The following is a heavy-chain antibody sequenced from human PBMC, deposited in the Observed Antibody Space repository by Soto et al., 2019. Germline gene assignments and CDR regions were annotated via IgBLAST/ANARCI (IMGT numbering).Heavy chain of an antibody. J-gene: IGHJ4*02. Sequence: QAQLVQSGAEVKKPGASVKVACKASGYTFTGYDINWVRQATGQGLEWMGWMNPNSGNTGYAQNFQGRVTMTRDNSITTAYMELTSRRDDDSAVYYAEGEKVGTTGNGFWGKGTQVTVSS. CDR2: MNPNSGNT. CDR3: EGEKVGTTGNGF. V-gene: IGHV1-8*01. D-gene: IGHD1-26*01. CDR1: GYTFTGYD.